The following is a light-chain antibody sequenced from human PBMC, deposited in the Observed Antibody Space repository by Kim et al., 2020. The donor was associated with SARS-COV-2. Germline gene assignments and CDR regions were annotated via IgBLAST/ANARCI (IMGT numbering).Light chain of an antibody. CDR3: QQYYSYPPLT. CDR2: AAS. V-gene: IGKV1-8*01. Sequence: STGDRVTITCRASQGISSYLAWYQQKPGKAPKLLIYAASTLQSGVPSRFSGSGSGTDFNLTISCLQSEDFATYYCQQYYSYPPLTFGGGTKVDIK. J-gene: IGKJ4*01. CDR1: QGISSY.